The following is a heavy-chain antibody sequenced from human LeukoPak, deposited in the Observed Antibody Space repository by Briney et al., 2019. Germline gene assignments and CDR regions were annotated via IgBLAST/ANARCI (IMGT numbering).Heavy chain of an antibody. CDR2: INYSGST. CDR3: VAGTGFWGAFNI. D-gene: IGHD3-16*01. J-gene: IGHJ3*02. Sequence: SETLSLTCAVYGGSFSGNYWNWIRQPPGKGLEWIGEINYSGSTNYNPSLKSRVTISVDTSKNQFSLKLSSVTAADTAVYYCVAGTGFWGAFNIWGHGTVVTVSS. V-gene: IGHV4-34*01. CDR1: GGSFSGNY.